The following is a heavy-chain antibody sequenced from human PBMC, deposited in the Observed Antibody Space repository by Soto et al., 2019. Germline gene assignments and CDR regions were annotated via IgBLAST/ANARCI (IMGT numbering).Heavy chain of an antibody. Sequence: QVQLVESGGGVVQPGRSLRLSCAASGFTFSSYAMHWVRQAPGEGLEWVAVISYDGSNKYYADSVKGRFTISRDNSKNTLYLQMNSLRAEDTAVYYCARGIRGYSGYDPSTFDYWGQGTLVTVSS. J-gene: IGHJ4*02. CDR3: ARGIRGYSGYDPSTFDY. CDR2: ISYDGSNK. D-gene: IGHD5-12*01. CDR1: GFTFSSYA. V-gene: IGHV3-30-3*01.